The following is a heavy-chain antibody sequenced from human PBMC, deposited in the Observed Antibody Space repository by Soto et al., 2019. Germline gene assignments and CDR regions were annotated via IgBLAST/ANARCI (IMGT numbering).Heavy chain of an antibody. Sequence: PSETLSLTCAVYGGSFSGYYWSWIRQPPGKGLEWIGEINHSGSTNYNPSPKSRVTISVDTSKNQFSLKLSSVTAADTAVYYCARRYTVVGYCMDVWGQGTTVTVSS. CDR1: GGSFSGYY. V-gene: IGHV4-34*01. CDR3: ARRYTVVGYCMDV. CDR2: INHSGST. J-gene: IGHJ6*03. D-gene: IGHD1-26*01.